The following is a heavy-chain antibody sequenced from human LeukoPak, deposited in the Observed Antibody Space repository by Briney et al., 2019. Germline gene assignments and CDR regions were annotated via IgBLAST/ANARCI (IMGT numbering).Heavy chain of an antibody. CDR2: IYAGGST. V-gene: IGHV3-66*01. Sequence: GGSLRLSCTASGFTVSSSYMSWVRQAPGKGLEWVSVIYAGGSTYHADSVKGRFTISRDKSKDALYLQMNSLRIEDTAVYYCAKDRGFGEYFPFFYWGQGTLVTVSS. J-gene: IGHJ4*02. D-gene: IGHD3-10*01. CDR3: AKDRGFGEYFPFFY. CDR1: GFTVSSSY.